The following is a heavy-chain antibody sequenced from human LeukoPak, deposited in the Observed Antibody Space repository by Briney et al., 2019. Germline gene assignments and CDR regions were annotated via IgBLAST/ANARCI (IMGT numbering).Heavy chain of an antibody. CDR2: ITGSGGNR. J-gene: IGHJ1*01. CDR3: AKDPNGDYIGAFDFQR. D-gene: IGHD4-17*01. CDR1: GFTISNYA. V-gene: IGHV3-23*01. Sequence: GGSLRLSCGESGFTISNYAMIGVRQAPGKGLERVQAITGSGGNRFYAGSVKGRFTISRDNSRNTLYLQMDSLRGDDTAVYYCAKDPNGDYIGAFDFQRWGQGTQVTVSS.